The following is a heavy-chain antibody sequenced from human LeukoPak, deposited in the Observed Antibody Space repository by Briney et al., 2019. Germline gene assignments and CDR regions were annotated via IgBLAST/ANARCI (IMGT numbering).Heavy chain of an antibody. J-gene: IGHJ4*02. CDR2: IIPIFGTA. CDR1: GAPFSSYA. Sequence: GASGKLSCKASGAPFSSYAISWVRQAPGPRLEWLGGIIPIFGTANYAQKFQGRVTITTDESTSTAYMELSSLRSEDTAVYYCARSAGGLYSSGWYEWGQGTLVTVSS. CDR3: ARSAGGLYSSGWYE. D-gene: IGHD6-19*01. V-gene: IGHV1-69*05.